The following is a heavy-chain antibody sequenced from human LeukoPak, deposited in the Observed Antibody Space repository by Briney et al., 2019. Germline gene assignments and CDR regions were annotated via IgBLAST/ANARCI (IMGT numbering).Heavy chain of an antibody. CDR2: ISGSGGST. CDR1: GFTFSSYG. J-gene: IGHJ4*02. CDR3: ARRAGAYSHPYDY. V-gene: IGHV3-23*01. D-gene: IGHD4/OR15-4a*01. Sequence: GGSLRLSCAASGFTFSSYGMSWVRQAPGKGLEWVSAISGSGGSTYYADSVKGRLTISRHNSKHTLYLQMNSLRAEDTAVYYCARRAGAYSHPYDYWGQGTLVTVSS.